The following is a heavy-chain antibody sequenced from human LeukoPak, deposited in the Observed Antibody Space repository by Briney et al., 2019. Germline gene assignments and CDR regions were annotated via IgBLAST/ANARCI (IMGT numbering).Heavy chain of an antibody. Sequence: GGSLRLSCAASGYSFGTYAMSWVRQAPGKGLEWVSVISGSGGDTYSADSVKGRFTISRDNSKNTLYLQMDSLRAEDTAVYYCAKIRASVAGRSFDYWGQGTLVTVSS. CDR2: ISGSGGDT. J-gene: IGHJ4*02. D-gene: IGHD6-19*01. CDR1: GYSFGTYA. CDR3: AKIRASVAGRSFDY. V-gene: IGHV3-23*01.